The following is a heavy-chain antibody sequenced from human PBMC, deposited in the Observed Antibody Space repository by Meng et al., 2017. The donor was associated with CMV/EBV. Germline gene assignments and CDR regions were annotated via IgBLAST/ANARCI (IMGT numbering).Heavy chain of an antibody. CDR1: GFTFSSYS. V-gene: IGHV3-21*01. J-gene: IGHJ4*02. CDR2: ISSSSSYI. CDR3: ARDLLGYCSSTSCPPY. Sequence: GWSLRLSCAASGFTFSSYSMNWVRQAPGKGLEWVSSISSSSSYICYADSVKGRFTISRDNAKNSLYLQMNSLRAEDTAVYYCARDLLGYCSSTSCPPYWGQGTLVTVSS. D-gene: IGHD2-2*01.